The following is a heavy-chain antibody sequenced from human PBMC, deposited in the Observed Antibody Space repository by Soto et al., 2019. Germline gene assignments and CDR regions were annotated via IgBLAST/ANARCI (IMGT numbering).Heavy chain of an antibody. CDR3: ARDPPCFHIAFNS. CDR1: GDSVSNKGAA. Sequence: SQTLSLTCAISGDSVSNKGAAWNWIRHSPSRGLEWLGRTYYRKSKWLYDYAVSVRSRITINPDTSKNQFSLHLTSVTPEDPSVYFCARDPPCFHIAFNSWGHATLVNVSS. CDR2: TYYRKSKWLY. J-gene: IGHJ5*01. D-gene: IGHD3-16*01. V-gene: IGHV6-1*01.